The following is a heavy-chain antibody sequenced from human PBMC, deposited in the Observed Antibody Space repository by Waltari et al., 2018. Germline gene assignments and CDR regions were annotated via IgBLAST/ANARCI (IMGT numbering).Heavy chain of an antibody. J-gene: IGHJ3*02. CDR3: AREGSSGYYQPDDAFDI. Sequence: QVQLVQSGAEVKKPGASVKVSCKASGYTFTSYAMHWVRQAPGQRLEWMGWINAGNGNTKYSQEFQGRVTITRDTSASTAYMELSSLGSEDMAVYYCAREGSSGYYQPDDAFDIWGQGTMVTVSS. D-gene: IGHD3-22*01. CDR2: INAGNGNT. CDR1: GYTFTSYA. V-gene: IGHV1-3*03.